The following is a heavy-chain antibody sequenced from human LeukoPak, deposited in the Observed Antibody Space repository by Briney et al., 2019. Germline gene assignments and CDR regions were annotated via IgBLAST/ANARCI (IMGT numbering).Heavy chain of an antibody. J-gene: IGHJ6*02. D-gene: IGHD3-9*01. CDR3: ASTPVLRYSPYYGMDV. V-gene: IGHV4-59*01. CDR2: IYYSGST. CDR1: GGSFSGYY. Sequence: SETLSLTCAVYGGSFSGYYWSWIRQPPGKGLEWIGYIYYSGSTNYNPSLKSRVTISVDTSKNQFSLKLSSVTAADTAVYYCASTPVLRYSPYYGMDVWGQGTTVTVSS.